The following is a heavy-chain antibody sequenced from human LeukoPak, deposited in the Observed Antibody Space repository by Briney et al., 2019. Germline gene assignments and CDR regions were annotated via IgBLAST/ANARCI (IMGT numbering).Heavy chain of an antibody. D-gene: IGHD1-1*01. Sequence: NSVKVSCKASGFTFTSSAVQWVRQARGQGLEWIGWIVVGSGNTNYAQKFQERVTINRDMSTSTAYMELSSLRSEDTAVYYCATDDVTTGTKTALGYWGQGTLVTVSS. CDR1: GFTFTSSA. CDR2: IVVGSGNT. J-gene: IGHJ4*02. V-gene: IGHV1-58*01. CDR3: ATDDVTTGTKTALGY.